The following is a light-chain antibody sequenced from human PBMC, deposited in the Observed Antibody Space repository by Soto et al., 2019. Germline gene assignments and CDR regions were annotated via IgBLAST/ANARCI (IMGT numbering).Light chain of an antibody. V-gene: IGKV1-5*01. CDR1: QSISSW. J-gene: IGKJ1*01. CDR2: DAS. Sequence: DIQMTQSPSTLSASVGDRVTITCRASQSISSWLAWYQQKPGKAPKFLIYDASSLESGVPSRFSGSGSGTEFSLTISSLQPDDIATYYCQEYNCYPTFGQGTKVEIK. CDR3: QEYNCYPT.